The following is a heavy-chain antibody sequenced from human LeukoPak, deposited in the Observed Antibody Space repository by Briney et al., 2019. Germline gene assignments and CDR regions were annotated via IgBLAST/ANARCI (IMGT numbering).Heavy chain of an antibody. CDR1: GGSISSSSYY. V-gene: IGHV4-61*05. Sequence: SETLSLTCTVSGGSISSSSYYWGWIRQPPGKGLEWIGYIHYRGTTDYNPSLKSRVTMSVDTSKNQFSLKLNSVTVADTAVYFCASGHFSGTYSSPFGYWGQGTLVTVSS. CDR3: ASGHFSGTYSSPFGY. J-gene: IGHJ4*02. D-gene: IGHD1-26*01. CDR2: IHYRGTT.